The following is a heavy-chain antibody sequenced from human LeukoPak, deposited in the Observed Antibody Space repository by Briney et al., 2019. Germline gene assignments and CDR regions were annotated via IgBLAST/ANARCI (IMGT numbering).Heavy chain of an antibody. CDR3: ARTPSGDGGSSDY. D-gene: IGHD3-10*01. J-gene: IGHJ4*02. CDR1: GYTFTSYY. V-gene: IGHV1-46*01. CDR2: INPSGGST. Sequence: RASVTVSCTASGYTFTSYYMHWVRQAPGQGLEWMGIINPSGGSTSYAQKFQGRVTMTRDTSTSTVYMELSSLRSEDTAVYYCARTPSGDGGSSDYWGQGTLVTVSS.